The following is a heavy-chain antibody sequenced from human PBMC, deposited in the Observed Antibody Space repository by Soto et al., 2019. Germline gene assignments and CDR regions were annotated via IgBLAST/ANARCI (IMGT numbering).Heavy chain of an antibody. CDR1: GYTFTSYY. Sequence: VASVKVSCKASGYTFTSYYMHWVRQAPGQGLEWMGIINPSGGSTSYAQKFQGRVTMTRDTSTSTVYMELSSLRSEDTAVYYCAREGGYNYDFWSGYYMGGNYYYGMDVWGQGTTVTVSS. J-gene: IGHJ6*02. CDR2: INPSGGST. CDR3: AREGGYNYDFWSGYYMGGNYYYGMDV. V-gene: IGHV1-46*01. D-gene: IGHD3-3*01.